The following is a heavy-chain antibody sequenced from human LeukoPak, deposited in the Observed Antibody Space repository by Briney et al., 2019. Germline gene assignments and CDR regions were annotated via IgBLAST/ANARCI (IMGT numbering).Heavy chain of an antibody. CDR3: ARIRLGYYYDSCGFDP. J-gene: IGHJ5*02. Sequence: SGPTLVNPPQTLTLTCTFSGFSLSTSGMCVSWIRQPPGKALEWLARIDWDDDKYYSTSLKTRLTISKDTSKNQVVLTMTNMDPVDTATYYCARIRLGYYYDSCGFDPWGQGTLVTVSS. D-gene: IGHD3-22*01. CDR1: GFSLSTSGMC. V-gene: IGHV2-70*11. CDR2: IDWDDDK.